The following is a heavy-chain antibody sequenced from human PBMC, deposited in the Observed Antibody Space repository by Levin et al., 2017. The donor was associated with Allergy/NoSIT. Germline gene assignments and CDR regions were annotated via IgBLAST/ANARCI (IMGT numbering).Heavy chain of an antibody. CDR3: ARDTSYYDFWSGYGGAPGWFDP. D-gene: IGHD3-3*01. Sequence: ESLKISCTVSGGSISSYYWSWIRQPPGKGLEWIGYIYYSGSTNYNPSLKSRVTISVDTSKNQFSLKLSSVTAADTAVYYCARDTSYYDFWSGYGGAPGWFDPWGQGTLVTVSS. CDR2: IYYSGST. V-gene: IGHV4-59*01. J-gene: IGHJ5*02. CDR1: GGSISSYY.